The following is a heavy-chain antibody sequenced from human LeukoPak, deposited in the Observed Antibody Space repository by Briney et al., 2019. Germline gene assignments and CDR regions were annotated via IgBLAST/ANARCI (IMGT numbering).Heavy chain of an antibody. J-gene: IGHJ4*02. CDR2: ISWDSGST. CDR1: GFTFDDYA. D-gene: IGHD6-13*01. Sequence: GSLRLSCAASGFTFDDYAMHWVRQAPGKGLEWVSLISWDSGSTYYADSVKGRFTISRDNSKNSLYLQMNSLRAEDTALYYCATGGYSSSPGYFDYWGQGTLVTVSS. CDR3: ATGGYSSSPGYFDY. V-gene: IGHV3-43D*03.